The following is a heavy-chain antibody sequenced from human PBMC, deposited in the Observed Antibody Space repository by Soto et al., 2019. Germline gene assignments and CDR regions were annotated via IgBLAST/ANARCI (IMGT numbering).Heavy chain of an antibody. D-gene: IGHD3-3*01. CDR2: IYYSGST. J-gene: IGHJ6*02. CDR3: ARTRLDDFWSGYYPTTYYYYGMDV. V-gene: IGHV4-59*13. CDR1: GGSISSYY. Sequence: SETLSLTCTVSGGSISSYYWSWIRQPPGKGLEWIGYIYYSGSTNYNPSLKSRVTISVDTSKSQFSLKLSSVTAADTAVYYCARTRLDDFWSGYYPTTYYYYGMDVWGQGTTVTVSS.